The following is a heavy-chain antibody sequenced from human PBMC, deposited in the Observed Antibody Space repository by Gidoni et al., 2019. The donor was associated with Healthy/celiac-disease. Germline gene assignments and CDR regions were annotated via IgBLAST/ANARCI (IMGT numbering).Heavy chain of an antibody. J-gene: IGHJ4*02. CDR1: GFTLSSYW. Sequence: EVQLVESGGGLVQPGGSLSLSCAASGFTLSSYWMSWVRQAPGKGLEWVANIKQDGSEKYYVDSVKGRFTISRDNAKNSLYLQMNSLRAEDTAVYYCARLYYYDSSGYRRVGYYFDYWGQGTLVTVSS. D-gene: IGHD3-22*01. CDR2: IKQDGSEK. CDR3: ARLYYYDSSGYRRVGYYFDY. V-gene: IGHV3-7*03.